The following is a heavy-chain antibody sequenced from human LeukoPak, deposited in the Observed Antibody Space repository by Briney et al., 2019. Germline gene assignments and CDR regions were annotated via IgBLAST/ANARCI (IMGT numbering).Heavy chain of an antibody. V-gene: IGHV3-73*01. Sequence: GGSLRLSCAASGFTFSGSAMHWVRQASGKGLEWVGRIRSKANSYATAYAASVKGRFTISRDDSKNTAYLQMNRLKTEDTAVYYCTSTSTVTMSWGQGTLVTVSS. CDR3: TSTSTVTMS. CDR1: GFTFSGSA. CDR2: IRSKANSYAT. D-gene: IGHD4-17*01. J-gene: IGHJ4*02.